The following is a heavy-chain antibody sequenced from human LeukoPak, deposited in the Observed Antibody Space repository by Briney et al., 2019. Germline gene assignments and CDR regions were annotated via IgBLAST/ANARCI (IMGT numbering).Heavy chain of an antibody. V-gene: IGHV1-69*05. J-gene: IGHJ3*01. CDR3: SRDTGADYYESSGYRMGAFGF. CDR1: GCTFSSYG. CDR2: IIPIFGTA. D-gene: IGHD3-22*01. Sequence: ASVKLSCNAAGCTFSSYGISWVRQAPGQGLEWMGRIIPIFGTANYAHKFQGRVTITTDESTSTPYIELSSLTSADTAEDCCSRDTGADYYESSGYRMGAFGFWRQETMVTVSS.